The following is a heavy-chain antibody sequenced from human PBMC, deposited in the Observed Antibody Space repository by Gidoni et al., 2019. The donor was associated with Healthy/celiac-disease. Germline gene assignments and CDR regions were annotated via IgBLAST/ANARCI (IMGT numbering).Heavy chain of an antibody. CDR1: GFTFSDYY. J-gene: IGHJ4*02. D-gene: IGHD3-22*01. CDR3: ARSRGEQYYYDSSGYYYDY. V-gene: IGHV3-11*05. CDR2: ISSSSSDT. Sequence: QVPLVESGGGLVKPGGSLILSCAASGFTFSDYYMSWIRQAPGKGLEWVSYISSSSSDTNYADSVKGRFTISRDNAKNSLYLQMNSLRAEDTAVYYCARSRGEQYYYDSSGYYYDYWGQGTLVTVSS.